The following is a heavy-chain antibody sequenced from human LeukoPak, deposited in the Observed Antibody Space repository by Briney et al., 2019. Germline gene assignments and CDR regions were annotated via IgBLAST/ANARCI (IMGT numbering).Heavy chain of an antibody. CDR3: ARPTYGDYEPFFDY. D-gene: IGHD4-17*01. J-gene: IGHJ4*02. V-gene: IGHV3-21*01. CDR1: GFTFSSYS. CDR2: ISSSSTYI. Sequence: GGSLRLSCAASGFTFSSYSMNWVRQAPGKGLEWVSSISSSSTYIYYADSVKGRFTISRDNAKNSLYLQMNSLRAEDTAVYYCARPTYGDYEPFFDYWGQGTLVTASS.